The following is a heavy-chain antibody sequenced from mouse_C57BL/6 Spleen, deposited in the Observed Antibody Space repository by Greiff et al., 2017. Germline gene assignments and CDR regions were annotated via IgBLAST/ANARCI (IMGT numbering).Heavy chain of an antibody. CDR2: ISSGGSYT. D-gene: IGHD2-2*01. J-gene: IGHJ2*01. V-gene: IGHV5-6*01. CDR1: GFTFSSYG. Sequence: DVQLVESGGDLVKPGGSLKLSCAASGFTFSSYGMSWVRQTPDKRLEWVATISSGGSYTYYPDSVKGRFTISRDNAKNTLYLQMSSLKSEDTAMYYCARHDTMVTSVFDYWGQGTTLTVSS. CDR3: ARHDTMVTSVFDY.